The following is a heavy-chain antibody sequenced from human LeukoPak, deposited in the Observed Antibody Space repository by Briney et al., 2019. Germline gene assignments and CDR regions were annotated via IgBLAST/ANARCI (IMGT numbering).Heavy chain of an antibody. Sequence: GGSLRLSCAASGFKFSSYSLCWVRQPPGKGMEWVSFISSSSSYIYYLDSVKGRFTISRDNARSSLYLQMNSLRAEDTAVYYCARDVDGGGWSHAFDIWGQGTKVTVSA. CDR2: ISSSSSYI. D-gene: IGHD6-19*01. CDR3: ARDVDGGGWSHAFDI. V-gene: IGHV3-21*05. CDR1: GFKFSSYS. J-gene: IGHJ3*02.